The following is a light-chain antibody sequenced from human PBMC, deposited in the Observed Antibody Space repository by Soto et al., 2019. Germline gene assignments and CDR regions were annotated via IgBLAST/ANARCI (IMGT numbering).Light chain of an antibody. CDR3: CSYAGSYIWV. CDR1: SSDVGGYKY. Sequence: QSALTQPRSVSGSPGQSVTIACTGTSSDVGGYKYVSWYQQHPGKVPKLIIYDVSQRPSGVPDRFSGSKSGNTASLTISGHQAEDEADYYCCSYAGSYIWVFGGGTKLTVL. CDR2: DVS. V-gene: IGLV2-11*01. J-gene: IGLJ3*02.